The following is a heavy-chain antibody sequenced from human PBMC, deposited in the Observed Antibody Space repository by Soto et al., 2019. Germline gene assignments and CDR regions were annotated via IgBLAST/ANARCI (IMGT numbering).Heavy chain of an antibody. J-gene: IGHJ6*02. Sequence: EVQLVESGGGLIQPGGSLRLSCAASGFTVSSSYMSWVRQAPGKGLEWVSVIYTGGSPYYADSVKGRFTISRDDSKNTVYLQMNSLRAEDTAVYYCARRFYAMDVWGQGTTVTVSS. V-gene: IGHV3-53*01. CDR3: ARRFYAMDV. CDR1: GFTVSSSY. CDR2: IYTGGSP.